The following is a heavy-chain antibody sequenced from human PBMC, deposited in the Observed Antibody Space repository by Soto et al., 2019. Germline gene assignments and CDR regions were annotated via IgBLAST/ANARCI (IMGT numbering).Heavy chain of an antibody. D-gene: IGHD3-10*01. CDR1: GGSIRSGDYY. CDR3: ARRFSVDKVWFEDYFDY. J-gene: IGHJ4*02. Sequence: SETLSLTCTVSGGSIRSGDYYWSWIRQPPGKGLEWIGYIYYSGSTYYNPSLKSRVTISVDTSKNQFSLKLSSVTAADTAVYYCARRFSVDKVWFEDYFDYWGQGTLVTVSS. CDR2: IYYSGST. V-gene: IGHV4-30-4*01.